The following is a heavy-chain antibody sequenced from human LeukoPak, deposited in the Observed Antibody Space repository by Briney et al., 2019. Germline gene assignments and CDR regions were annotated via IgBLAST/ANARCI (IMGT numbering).Heavy chain of an antibody. V-gene: IGHV4-61*01. CDR2: TYYSGST. J-gene: IGHJ4*02. CDR1: GYSISSGYY. D-gene: IGHD2-21*02. Sequence: PSETLSLTCAVSGYSISSGYYWSWIRQPPGKRLEWIGYTYYSGSTNYNPSLKSRVTISVDTSKNQFSLKLSSVTAADTAVYYCARESTVGDAIDYWGQGTLVTVSS. CDR3: ARESTVGDAIDY.